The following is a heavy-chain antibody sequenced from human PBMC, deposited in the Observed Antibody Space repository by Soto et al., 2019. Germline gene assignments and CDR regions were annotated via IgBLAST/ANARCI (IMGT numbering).Heavy chain of an antibody. Sequence: GGSMRLSWAACGFTLSSYEMXXIRQXXGKRRERGAFISNDGRSQYYADSVKGRFTISRDNSKNTLYLQMNSLSTEDTAVYFCAKDVTLRVSSVYYYYMDVWVKGSTVTVSS. CDR1: GFTLSSYE. J-gene: IGHJ6*03. D-gene: IGHD3-16*02. V-gene: IGHV3-30*18. CDR3: AKDVTLRVSSVYYYYMDV. CDR2: ISNDGRSQ.